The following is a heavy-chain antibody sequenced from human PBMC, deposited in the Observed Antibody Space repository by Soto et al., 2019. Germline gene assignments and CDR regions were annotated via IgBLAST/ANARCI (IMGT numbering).Heavy chain of an antibody. J-gene: IGHJ5*02. Sequence: GSGPTLVNPTQTLTLTCTFSGFSLSTSGVGVGWIRQPPGKALEWLALIYWDDDKRYSPSLKSRLTITKDTSKNQVVLTMTNMDPVDTATYYCAHRREGYCSGGSCRWFDPWGQGTLVTSPQ. CDR1: GFSLSTSGVG. D-gene: IGHD2-15*01. V-gene: IGHV2-5*02. CDR2: IYWDDDK. CDR3: AHRREGYCSGGSCRWFDP.